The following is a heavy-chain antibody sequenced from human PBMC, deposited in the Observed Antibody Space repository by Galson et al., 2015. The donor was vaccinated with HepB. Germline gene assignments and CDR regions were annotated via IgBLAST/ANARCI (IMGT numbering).Heavy chain of an antibody. V-gene: IGHV2-26*01. J-gene: IGHJ3*02. CDR3: ARIRSSGYSSLDAFDI. Sequence: PALVKPTQTLTLTCTVSGFSLSNARMGVSWIRQPPGKALEWLAHIFSNDVKSYSTSLKNRLTISKATSKSQVVLTMTNMDPVDTATYYCARIRSSGYSSLDAFDIWGQGTMVTVSS. CDR2: IFSNDVK. CDR1: GFSLSNARMG. D-gene: IGHD3-22*01.